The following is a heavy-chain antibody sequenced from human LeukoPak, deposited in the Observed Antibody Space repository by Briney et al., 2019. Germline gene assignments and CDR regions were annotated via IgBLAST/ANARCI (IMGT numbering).Heavy chain of an antibody. CDR2: IKHMPDGGTT. CDR3: TTRLDDSGGVDN. Sequence: GGAPRLSCAASGFTFRQTRVSLVPPAPRERPEWVGRIKHMPDGGTTDYAPPGKGRLTISRDDSKNTLYLQMTRVQTEGPPMYYCTTRLDDSGGVDNWGQRTLVTVSS. CDR1: GFTFRQTR. V-gene: IGHV3-15*01. D-gene: IGHD1-26*01. J-gene: IGHJ4*02.